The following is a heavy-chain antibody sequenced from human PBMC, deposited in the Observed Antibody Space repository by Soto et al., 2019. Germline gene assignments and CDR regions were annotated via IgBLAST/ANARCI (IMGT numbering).Heavy chain of an antibody. CDR2: IFHSGDT. Sequence: QVQLQESGPGLVKPSGTLSLTCAVSGDSISNSRWWTWVRQPPGKGLEWIGDIFHSGDTNYNPSLKXXVLISVDKSQTHFSLKVSSVTAADSAVYYCAYSTGWYRHDVWGQGTLVTVSS. CDR1: GDSISNSRW. V-gene: IGHV4-4*02. J-gene: IGHJ3*01. CDR3: AYSTGWYRHDV. D-gene: IGHD6-19*01.